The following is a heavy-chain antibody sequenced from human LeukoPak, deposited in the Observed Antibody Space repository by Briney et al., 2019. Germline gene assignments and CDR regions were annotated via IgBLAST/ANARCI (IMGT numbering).Heavy chain of an antibody. CDR2: TYYRSTWYN. J-gene: IGHJ5*02. CDR3: ARRLTQYDCFDP. D-gene: IGHD2-2*01. Sequence: SQTLPLTCAISEDSVSSNSVTWNWIRQSPSRGLEWLGRTYYRSTWYNDYAVSVRGRITVNPDTSKNQFSLHLNSVTPEDTAVYYCARRLTQYDCFDPWGQGILVTVSS. CDR1: EDSVSSNSVT. V-gene: IGHV6-1*01.